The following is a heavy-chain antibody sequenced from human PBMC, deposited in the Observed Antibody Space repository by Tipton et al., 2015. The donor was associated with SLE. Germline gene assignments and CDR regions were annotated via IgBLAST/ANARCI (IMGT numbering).Heavy chain of an antibody. J-gene: IGHJ4*02. CDR3: ARGGLTLFGMVTSDY. Sequence: TLSLTCIVSGGSISSRSYYWGWIRQPPGKGLEWIASIYYSGTTYYNPSLKSRVTISVDTAKNQISLKLSSVTAADTAVYYCARGGLTLFGMVTSDYWGQGTLVTVSS. CDR1: GGSISSRSYY. D-gene: IGHD3-3*01. CDR2: IYYSGTT. V-gene: IGHV4-39*07.